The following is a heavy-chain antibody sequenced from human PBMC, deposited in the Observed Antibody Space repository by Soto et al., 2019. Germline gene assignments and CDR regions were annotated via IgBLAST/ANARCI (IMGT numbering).Heavy chain of an antibody. CDR3: TRHGQDYDFWSGAWFDP. CDR1: GFTFSGSA. Sequence: GGSLRLSCAASGFTFSGSAMHWVRQASGKGLEWVGRIRSKANSYATAYAASVKGRFTISRDDSKNTAYLQMNSLKTEDTAVYYCTRHGQDYDFWSGAWFDPWGQGTLVTVSS. V-gene: IGHV3-73*01. D-gene: IGHD3-3*01. J-gene: IGHJ5*02. CDR2: IRSKANSYAT.